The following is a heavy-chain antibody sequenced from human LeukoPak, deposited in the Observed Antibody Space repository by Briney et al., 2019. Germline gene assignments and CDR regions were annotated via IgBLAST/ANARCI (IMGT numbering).Heavy chain of an antibody. CDR1: GYTLTSYG. CDR3: ARDTRARVAIYYYYGMDV. CDR2: ISAYNGNT. D-gene: IGHD2-15*01. Sequence: ASVKVSCKASGYTLTSYGISWVRQAPGQGLEWMGWISAYNGNTNYAQKLQGRVTMTTDTSTSTAYMELRSLRSDDAAVYYCARDTRARVAIYYYYGMDVWGQGTTVTVSS. J-gene: IGHJ6*02. V-gene: IGHV1-18*01.